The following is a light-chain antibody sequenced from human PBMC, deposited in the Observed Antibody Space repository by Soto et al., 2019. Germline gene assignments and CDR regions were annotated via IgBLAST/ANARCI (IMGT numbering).Light chain of an antibody. Sequence: EIVMTQSPGTLSLSPGERATLSCRASQSVSSSYLAWYQQKPGQAPRLLIYGASSRAIGIPDRFSGSGSGTGFTLTISRLQSEDFAVYYCQQYNNWPQTFGQGTKVDIK. CDR1: QSVSSSY. J-gene: IGKJ1*01. CDR3: QQYNNWPQT. CDR2: GAS. V-gene: IGKV3-20*01.